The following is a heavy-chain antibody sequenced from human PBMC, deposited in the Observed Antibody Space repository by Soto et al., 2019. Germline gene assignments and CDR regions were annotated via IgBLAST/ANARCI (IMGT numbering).Heavy chain of an antibody. Sequence: VQLLESGGGLVQPGGSLRLSCAASGFTFSSYAMSWVRQAPGKGLEWVSAISGSGGSTYYADSVKGRFTISRDNSKNTLYLQMNSLRAEDTAVYYCAKHGGYCSGGSCPIHYYYYMDVWGKGTTVTVSS. J-gene: IGHJ6*03. CDR2: ISGSGGST. CDR1: GFTFSSYA. CDR3: AKHGGYCSGGSCPIHYYYYMDV. D-gene: IGHD2-15*01. V-gene: IGHV3-23*01.